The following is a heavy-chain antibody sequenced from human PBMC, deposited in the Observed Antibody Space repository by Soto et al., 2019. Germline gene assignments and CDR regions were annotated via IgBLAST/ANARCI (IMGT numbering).Heavy chain of an antibody. J-gene: IGHJ4*02. CDR2: IYYSGST. CDR1: GGSISSGGYY. V-gene: IGHV4-31*03. Sequence: PSETLSLTCTVSGGSISSGGYYWSWIRQHPGRGLEWIGYIYYSGSTYYNPSLKSRVTISVDTSKNQFSLKLSSVTAADTAVYYCARMLTSNYGGNFDYWGQGTLVTVS. D-gene: IGHD4-17*01. CDR3: ARMLTSNYGGNFDY.